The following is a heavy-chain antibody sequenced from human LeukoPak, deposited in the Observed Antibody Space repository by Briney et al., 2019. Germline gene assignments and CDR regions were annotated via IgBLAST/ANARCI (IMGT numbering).Heavy chain of an antibody. CDR1: TASISSYY. J-gene: IGHJ6*03. Sequence: SQTLSLTCTVSTASISSYYCTWVRQAPGKGLEWIGYVYYSVSTNYNLSLKSRVSISQDTSKHQVSLTLTSVTAADTAVYHCASQESGPHHYTDGWGRGTAVTVSS. V-gene: IGHV4-59*08. CDR3: ASQESGPHHYTDG. D-gene: IGHD3-3*01. CDR2: VYYSVST.